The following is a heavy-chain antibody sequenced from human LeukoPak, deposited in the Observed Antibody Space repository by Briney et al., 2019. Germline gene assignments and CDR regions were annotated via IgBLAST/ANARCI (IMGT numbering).Heavy chain of an antibody. V-gene: IGHV3-21*01. CDR2: ISSSSSYI. D-gene: IGHD3-9*01. Sequence: GGSLRLSCAASGFTFSSYSMNWVRQAPGKGLEWVSSISSSSSYIYYADSVKGRFTISRDNAKNSLYLQMNSLRAEDTAVYYCARSYYDILTGYQTALDYWGQGTLVTVFS. J-gene: IGHJ4*02. CDR1: GFTFSSYS. CDR3: ARSYYDILTGYQTALDY.